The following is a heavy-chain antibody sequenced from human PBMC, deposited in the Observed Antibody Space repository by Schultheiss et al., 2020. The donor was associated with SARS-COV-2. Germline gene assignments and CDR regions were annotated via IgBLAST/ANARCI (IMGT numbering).Heavy chain of an antibody. J-gene: IGHJ6*02. V-gene: IGHV4-31*03. D-gene: IGHD3-22*01. CDR2: IYYSGST. Sequence: SQTLSLTCSVSGGSITSGPYYWTWIRQHPVTGLEWIGYIYYSGSTYYSSSLQSRVSISLDTSKNQFSLKLTSVSAADTAMYYCARDYYDSSGYYFYGMDVWGQGTTVTVSS. CDR3: ARDYYDSSGYYFYGMDV. CDR1: GGSITSGPYY.